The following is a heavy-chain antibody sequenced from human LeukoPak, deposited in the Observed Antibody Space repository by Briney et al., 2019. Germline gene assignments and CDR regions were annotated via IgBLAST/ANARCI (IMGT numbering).Heavy chain of an antibody. V-gene: IGHV1-69*13. J-gene: IGHJ4*02. CDR3: ARLFGGTSPDFTY. CDR1: GGTFSSYA. CDR2: IIPIFGTA. D-gene: IGHD3-16*01. Sequence: ASVKVSCKASGGTFSSYAVSWVRQAPGQGLEWMGGIIPIFGTANYAQKFQGRVTITADESTSTAYMEVSSLRSEDTAVYYCARLFGGTSPDFTYWAGEPLVTFPS.